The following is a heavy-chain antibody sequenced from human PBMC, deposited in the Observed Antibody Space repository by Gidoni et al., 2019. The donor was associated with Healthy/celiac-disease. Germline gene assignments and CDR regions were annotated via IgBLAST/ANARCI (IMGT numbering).Heavy chain of an antibody. CDR2: ISAYNGNT. D-gene: IGHD3-10*01. V-gene: IGHV1-18*01. CDR3: ARDTIPHVLLWFRESGMDV. Sequence: QVQLVQSGAEVKKPGASVKVSCKASGYTFTSYGISWVRQAPGQGLEWMGWISAYNGNTNYAQKLQGRVTMTTDTSTSTAYMELRSLRSDDTAVYYCARDTIPHVLLWFRESGMDVWGQGTTVTVSS. CDR1: GYTFTSYG. J-gene: IGHJ6*02.